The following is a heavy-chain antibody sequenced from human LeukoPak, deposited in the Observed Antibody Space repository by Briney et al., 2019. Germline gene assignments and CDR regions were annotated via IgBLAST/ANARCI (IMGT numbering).Heavy chain of an antibody. CDR3: ARGIGGSCYSGFDY. Sequence: GGSLRLSCAASGFTFSSYTMHWVRQAPGKGLEWVAVISYDGSNKYYADSVKGRFTISRDNSENTLYLQMNSLRAEDTAVYYCARGIGGSCYSGFDYWGQGTLVTVSS. CDR1: GFTFSSYT. J-gene: IGHJ4*02. D-gene: IGHD2-15*01. V-gene: IGHV3-30-3*01. CDR2: ISYDGSNK.